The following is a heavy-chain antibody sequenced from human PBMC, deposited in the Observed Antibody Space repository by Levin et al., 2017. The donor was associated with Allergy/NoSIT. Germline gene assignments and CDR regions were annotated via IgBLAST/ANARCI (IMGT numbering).Heavy chain of an antibody. V-gene: IGHV4-39*01. CDR2: FYYSGRP. CDR1: GGSISNSSYY. Sequence: SQTLSLTCTVSGGSISNSSYYWGWIRQPPGKGLEWIGSFYYSGRPYYNPSLKSRVTISVDTSKNQFSLKLSSVTAADTAVYYCARTSFDWLFRGAFDIWGQGTVVTVSS. J-gene: IGHJ3*02. D-gene: IGHD3-9*01. CDR3: ARTSFDWLFRGAFDI.